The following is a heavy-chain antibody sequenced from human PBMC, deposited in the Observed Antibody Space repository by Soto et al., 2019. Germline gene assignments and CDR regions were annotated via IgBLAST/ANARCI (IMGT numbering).Heavy chain of an antibody. J-gene: IGHJ4*02. V-gene: IGHV1-58*01. Sequence: ASVKVSCKASGSTFISSALQGVRQARGQRLEWIGWIVVGSGNTNYAQKFQERVTITRDMSTSTAYMELSSLRSEDTAVYYCAARGDSSWYMDYWGQGTLVTVSS. CDR3: AARGDSSWYMDY. D-gene: IGHD6-13*01. CDR1: GSTFISSA. CDR2: IVVGSGNT.